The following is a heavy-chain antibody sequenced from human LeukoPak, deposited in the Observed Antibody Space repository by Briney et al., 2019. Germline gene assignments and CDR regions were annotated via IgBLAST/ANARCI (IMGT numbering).Heavy chain of an antibody. D-gene: IGHD1-26*01. J-gene: IGHJ4*02. V-gene: IGHV4-34*01. Sequence: SETLSLTCAVYGGSFSGYYWSWIRQPPGKGLEWIGEINHSGSTNYNPSLKSRVTISVDTSKNQFSLKLSSVTAADTAVYYCARGIGVGIVGATSYYFDYWGQGTLVTVSS. CDR1: GGSFSGYY. CDR3: ARGIGVGIVGATSYYFDY. CDR2: INHSGST.